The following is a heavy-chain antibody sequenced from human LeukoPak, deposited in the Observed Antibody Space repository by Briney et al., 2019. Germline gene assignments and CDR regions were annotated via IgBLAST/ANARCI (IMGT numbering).Heavy chain of an antibody. CDR2: IIPIFGTA. J-gene: IGHJ4*02. CDR1: GGTFSSYA. V-gene: IGHV1-69*13. D-gene: IGHD3-22*01. Sequence: SVKVSCKASGGTFSSYAISWVRQAPGQGLEWMGGIIPIFGTANYAQKFQGRVTITADESTSTAYMELSSLRSEDTAVYYCARPPDHYYDSSGYYVHWGQGTLVTVSS. CDR3: ARPPDHYYDSSGYYVH.